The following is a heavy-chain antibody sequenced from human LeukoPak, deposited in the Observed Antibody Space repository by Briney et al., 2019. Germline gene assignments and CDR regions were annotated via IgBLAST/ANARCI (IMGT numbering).Heavy chain of an antibody. V-gene: IGHV4-4*07. J-gene: IGHJ4*02. CDR2: IYTSGST. Sequence: PSETLSLTCTVSGGSISSYYWSWIRQPAGKGLEWIGRIYTSGSTNYNPSLKSRVTMSVDTSKNQFSLKLSSVTAADTAVYYCAGDQRYDYVWGSYRSGGFDYWGQGTLVTVSS. CDR1: GGSISSYY. CDR3: AGDQRYDYVWGSYRSGGFDY. D-gene: IGHD3-16*02.